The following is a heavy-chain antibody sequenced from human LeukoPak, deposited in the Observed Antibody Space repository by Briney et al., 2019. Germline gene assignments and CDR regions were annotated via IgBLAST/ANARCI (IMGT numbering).Heavy chain of an antibody. CDR2: INSDGGGA. D-gene: IGHD6-25*01. CDR3: ATDYYSSAWS. Sequence: SGGSLRLSCTASGITFGNNWMHWVRQGPGKGLVWISRINSDGGGAIYADSVKGRFTVSRDNAKNTLYLQMNSLRAEDTAVYYCATDYYSSAWSWGQGTLVTVSS. V-gene: IGHV3-74*01. J-gene: IGHJ4*02. CDR1: GITFGNNW.